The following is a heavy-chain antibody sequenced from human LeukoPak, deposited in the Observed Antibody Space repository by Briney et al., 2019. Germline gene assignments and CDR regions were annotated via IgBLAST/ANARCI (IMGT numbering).Heavy chain of an antibody. Sequence: SETLSLTCGVSGYYISSGHYWGWIRQPPGKGLEWIGSIYHSGSTYYNPSLKSRVSMSVDTSKNQFSPKLSSVTAADTAVYYCARHSSGWYRFDYWGQGTLVTVSS. CDR1: GYYISSGHY. J-gene: IGHJ4*02. V-gene: IGHV4-38-2*01. CDR3: ARHSSGWYRFDY. CDR2: IYHSGST. D-gene: IGHD6-19*01.